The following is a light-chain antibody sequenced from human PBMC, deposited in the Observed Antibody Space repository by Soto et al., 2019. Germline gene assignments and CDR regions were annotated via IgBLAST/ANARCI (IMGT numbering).Light chain of an antibody. CDR2: DAS. CDR1: QSISSW. V-gene: IGKV1-5*01. CDR3: QQYDTYHT. Sequence: DIQMIQSPSTLSASVGDRVTITCRASQSISSWLAWYQQKPGKAPNLLIYDASSLESGVPSRFSGSGSGTEFTLTISSLQPDDVATYYCQQYDTYHTFGQGTKLEIK. J-gene: IGKJ2*01.